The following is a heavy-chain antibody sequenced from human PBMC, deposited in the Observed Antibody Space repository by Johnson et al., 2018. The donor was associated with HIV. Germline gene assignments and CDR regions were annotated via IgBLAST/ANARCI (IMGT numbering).Heavy chain of an antibody. D-gene: IGHD2-2*01. CDR1: GSTFSSYA. J-gene: IGHJ3*01. V-gene: IGHV3-30*04. CDR3: ARPRIEVLPAGAFDL. CDR2: ISYDGSNK. Sequence: QAQLVESGGGVVQPGRSLRLSCAASGSTFSSYAMHWVRRAPGKGLERVAIISYDGSNKYYADSVKGRFTITRDNSRDTLYPQMNSLRAEDTAIYYCARPRIEVLPAGAFDLWGPGTMVTVSP.